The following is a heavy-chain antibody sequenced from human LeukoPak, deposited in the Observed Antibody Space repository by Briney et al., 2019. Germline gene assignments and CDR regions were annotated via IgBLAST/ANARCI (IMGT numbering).Heavy chain of an antibody. J-gene: IGHJ3*02. V-gene: IGHV3-21*01. Sequence: GRSLRLSCAASGFTFSSYGMHWVRQAPGKGLEWVSSISSSSTYIYYADSVKGRFTVSRDNAKNSLYLQMNSLRAEDTAVYYCARVGDGYKNDAFDIWGQGTMVTVSS. CDR1: GFTFSSYG. D-gene: IGHD5-24*01. CDR2: ISSSSTYI. CDR3: ARVGDGYKNDAFDI.